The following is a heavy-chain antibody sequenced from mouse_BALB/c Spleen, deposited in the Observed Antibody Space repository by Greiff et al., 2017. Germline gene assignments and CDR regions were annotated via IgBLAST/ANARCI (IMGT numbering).Heavy chain of an antibody. CDR2: ISSGGSYT. D-gene: IGHD2-4*01. Sequence: EVHLVESGGDLVKPGGSLKLSCAASGFTFSSYGMSWVRQTPDKRLEWVATISSGGSYTYYPDSVKGRFTISRDNAKNTLYLQMSSLKSEDTAMYYCARHEGSMHYDYGLSYAMDYWGQGTSVTVSS. CDR1: GFTFSSYG. J-gene: IGHJ4*01. V-gene: IGHV5-6*01. CDR3: ARHEGSMHYDYGLSYAMDY.